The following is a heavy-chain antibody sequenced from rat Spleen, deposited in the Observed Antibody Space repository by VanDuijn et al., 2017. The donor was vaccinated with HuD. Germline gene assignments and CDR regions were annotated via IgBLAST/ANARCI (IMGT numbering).Heavy chain of an antibody. CDR2: MRYSRET. Sequence: QVQLKESGPGLVQPSQTLSLTCTVSGFSLTSYNVHWVRQPPGKGLEWMGRMRYSRETSYNSALKSRLSISRDTSKNQVFLKMNSLQTDDTGTYYCTRDPHWDYYVMDAWGHGASVTVSS. CDR1: GFSLTSYN. CDR3: TRDPHWDYYVMDA. J-gene: IGHJ4*01. V-gene: IGHV2-63*01. D-gene: IGHD3-1*01.